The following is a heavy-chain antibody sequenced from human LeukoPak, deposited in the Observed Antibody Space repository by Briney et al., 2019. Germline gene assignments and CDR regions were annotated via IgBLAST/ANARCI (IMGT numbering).Heavy chain of an antibody. Sequence: GGSLRLSCAASGFTFSSYAMHWVRQAPGKGLEWVAVISYDGSNKYYADSVKGRFTISRDNSKNTLYLQMNSLRAEDTAVYYCASCVFSSSWYTTPDAFDIWGQGTMVTVSS. CDR3: ASCVFSSSWYTTPDAFDI. D-gene: IGHD6-13*01. CDR2: ISYDGSNK. J-gene: IGHJ3*02. CDR1: GFTFSSYA. V-gene: IGHV3-30-3*01.